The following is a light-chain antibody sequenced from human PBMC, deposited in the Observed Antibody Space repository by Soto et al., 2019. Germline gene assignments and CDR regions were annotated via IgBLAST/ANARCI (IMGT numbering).Light chain of an antibody. J-gene: IGKJ1*01. V-gene: IGKV3-11*01. CDR3: QQRSNWPPT. CDR2: DAS. CDR1: QSVSSY. Sequence: IVVTQFPTTLSLSRGERVNLSCMASQSVSSYLAWYQQKPGQAPRLLIYDASNRATGIPARFSGSGSGTDFTLTISSLEPEDFAVYYCQQRSNWPPTFGQGTKVDI.